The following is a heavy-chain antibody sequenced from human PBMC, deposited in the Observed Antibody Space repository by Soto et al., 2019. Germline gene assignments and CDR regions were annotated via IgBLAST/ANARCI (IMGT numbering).Heavy chain of an antibody. V-gene: IGHV3-23*01. Sequence: VQLLESGGGLVQPGGSLRLSCAASGFTFSSYAMSWVRQAPGKGLEWVSAISGSGGSTYYADSVKGRFTISRDNSKNTLYLQVNSLRAEDTAVYYCAKVGGEPTSPYYDFWSGYYFVDYWGQGTLVTVSS. D-gene: IGHD3-3*01. CDR2: ISGSGGST. CDR3: AKVGGEPTSPYYDFWSGYYFVDY. CDR1: GFTFSSYA. J-gene: IGHJ4*02.